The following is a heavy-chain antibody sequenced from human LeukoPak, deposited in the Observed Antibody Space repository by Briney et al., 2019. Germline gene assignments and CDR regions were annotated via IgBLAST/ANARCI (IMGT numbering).Heavy chain of an antibody. Sequence: PGGSLRLSCAASGFTFSSYSMNWVRQAPGKGLEWVSYISSSSSSIYYADSLKGRFTISRDNAKNSLYLQMNSLRAEDTAVYYCARDAKCRYWGQGTLVTVSS. V-gene: IGHV3-48*04. CDR3: ARDAKCRY. J-gene: IGHJ4*02. D-gene: IGHD2-15*01. CDR2: ISSSSSSI. CDR1: GFTFSSYS.